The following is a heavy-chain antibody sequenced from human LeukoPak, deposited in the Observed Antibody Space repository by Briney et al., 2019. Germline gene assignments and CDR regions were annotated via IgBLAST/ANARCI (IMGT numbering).Heavy chain of an antibody. CDR1: GYTFTHHG. CDR2: ISCYNGDT. J-gene: IGHJ4*02. CDR3: ARDPSNSSGYHAHFDS. D-gene: IGHD3-22*01. V-gene: IGHV1-18*01. Sequence: GASVKVSCKASGYTFTHHGISWVRQAPGQGLEWMGWISCYNGDTIYAQNVQDRVILTTDASTRTVYIELRNSRSDDTAMYYCARDPSNSSGYHAHFDSWGQGTLITVSS.